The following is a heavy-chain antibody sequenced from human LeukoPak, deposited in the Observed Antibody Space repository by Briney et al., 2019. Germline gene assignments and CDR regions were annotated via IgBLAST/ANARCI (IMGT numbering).Heavy chain of an antibody. J-gene: IGHJ4*02. CDR3: ARGASSTRQTYDY. Sequence: KAGGSLRLSCAASGFTFSDYYMSWIRQAPGKGLEWVSYISSSSSYTNYADSVKGRFTISRDNAKNSLYLQMNSLRAEDTVVYYCARGASSTRQTYDYWGQGTLVTVSS. V-gene: IGHV3-11*06. CDR2: ISSSSSYT. D-gene: IGHD2-2*01. CDR1: GFTFSDYY.